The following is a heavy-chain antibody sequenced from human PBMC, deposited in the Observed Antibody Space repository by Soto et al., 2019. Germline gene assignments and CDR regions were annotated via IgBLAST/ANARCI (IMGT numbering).Heavy chain of an antibody. CDR2: IIPIFGTA. J-gene: IGHJ6*02. CDR1: GGTFSSYA. CDR3: ARDSECPTHIVVLVATPGDYGMDV. D-gene: IGHD2-15*01. V-gene: IGHV1-69*06. Sequence: QVQLVQSGAEVTKPGSSVKFSCKAAGGTFSSYAISWGRQAPGQGLEWMGGIIPIFGTANYAQTFQGRVKITEDKSTSTADKELSSLRSEDTGVYYCARDSECPTHIVVLVATPGDYGMDVWGQGTTVTVSS.